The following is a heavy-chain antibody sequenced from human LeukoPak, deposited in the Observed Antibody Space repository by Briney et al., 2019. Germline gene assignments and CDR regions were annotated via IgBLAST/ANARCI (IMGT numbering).Heavy chain of an antibody. CDR1: GGSFSGLY. CDR3: ARGGGYCTNNVCPPWFDP. D-gene: IGHD2-8*01. V-gene: IGHV4-34*01. J-gene: IGHJ5*02. Sequence: SETLSLTCSVYGGSFSGLYWNWIRQPPGKGLEWIGEINHSGGTHYSPSLKSRLSISVDPSKNQFSLKLSSVTAADTAVYYCARGGGYCTNNVCPPWFDPWSQGALVTVSS. CDR2: INHSGGT.